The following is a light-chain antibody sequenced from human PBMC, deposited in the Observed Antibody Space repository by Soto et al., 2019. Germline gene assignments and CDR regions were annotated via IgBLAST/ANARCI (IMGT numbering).Light chain of an antibody. CDR1: QSVSSR. CDR2: GAS. CDR3: QHYVERSPIT. Sequence: EIVMTQSPGTLSLSPGERATLSCRASQSVSSRLAWYQQKPGQAPRLLISGASSRATGIPDRFSGGGSGTDFTLTISRLEPEDFALYYCQHYVERSPITFGQGTRLEIK. J-gene: IGKJ5*01. V-gene: IGKV3-20*01.